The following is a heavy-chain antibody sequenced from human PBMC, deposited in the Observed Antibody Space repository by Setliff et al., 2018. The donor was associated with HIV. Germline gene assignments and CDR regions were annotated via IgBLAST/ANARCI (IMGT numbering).Heavy chain of an antibody. J-gene: IGHJ6*03. CDR3: ARFQAWQLGRRGGYYYYMDV. D-gene: IGHD1-1*01. Sequence: PSETLSLTCAVSGYSLSSGYFWGWIRQPPGKGLEWIGSIYHSGSTYYNPSLKSRVTISVDMSRNQFSLVLSSVTAADTAVYYCARFQAWQLGRRGGYYYYMDVWGKGTTVTVSS. CDR1: GYSLSSGYF. CDR2: IYHSGST. V-gene: IGHV4-38-2*01.